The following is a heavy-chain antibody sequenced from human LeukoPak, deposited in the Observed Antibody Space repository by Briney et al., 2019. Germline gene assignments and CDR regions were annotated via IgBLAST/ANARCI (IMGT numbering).Heavy chain of an antibody. V-gene: IGHV3-23*01. CDR1: GFTVNSNY. D-gene: IGHD3-3*01. J-gene: IGHJ4*02. CDR2: ISGSGGST. CDR3: ARGSTFFGDYDY. Sequence: GGSLRLSCAASGFTVNSNYMSWVRQAPGKGLEWVSAISGSGGSTYYADSVKGRFTISRDNSKNTLYLQMNSLRAEDTAVYYCARGSTFFGDYDYWGQGTLVTVSS.